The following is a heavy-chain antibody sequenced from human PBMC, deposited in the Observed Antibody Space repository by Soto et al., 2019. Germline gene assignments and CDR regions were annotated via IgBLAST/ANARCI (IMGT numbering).Heavy chain of an antibody. CDR1: GDSVSSNSAA. J-gene: IGHJ4*02. V-gene: IGHV6-1*01. CDR2: TYYRSKWYN. Sequence: SETLSLTCAISGDSVSSNSAAWNWIRQSPSRGLEWLGRTYYRSKWYNYYAVSVKSRITINPDTSKNQFSLQLNSVTPEDTAVYYCASALNPDSADYFDYWGQGTLVTVSS. CDR3: ASALNPDSADYFDY. D-gene: IGHD2-15*01.